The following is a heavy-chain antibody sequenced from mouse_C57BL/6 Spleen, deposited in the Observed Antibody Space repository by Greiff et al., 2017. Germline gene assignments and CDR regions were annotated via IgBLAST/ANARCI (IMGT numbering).Heavy chain of an antibody. D-gene: IGHD3-2*02. V-gene: IGHV1-52*01. CDR1: GYTFTSYW. Sequence: VQLQQPGAELVRPGSSVKLSCKASGYTFTSYWMHWVKQRPIQGLEWIGNIDPSDSETHYNQKFKDKATLTVDKSSSTAYMQLSSLTSEDSAVYYCARWGTAQAYFDYWGQGTTLTVSS. J-gene: IGHJ2*01. CDR3: ARWGTAQAYFDY. CDR2: IDPSDSET.